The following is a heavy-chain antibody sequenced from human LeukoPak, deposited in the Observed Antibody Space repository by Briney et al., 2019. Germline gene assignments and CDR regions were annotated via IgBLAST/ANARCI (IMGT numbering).Heavy chain of an antibody. Sequence: GESLRLSCAAAGFTFSRYWMSWVRQATGKGLECVAKIKEDGSEAHYVDSVKGRFTISRDNSKNTLYLQMNSLRAEDTAMYYCGRDFVNGAKARFDCWGQGTLVTVSS. CDR1: GFTFSRYW. V-gene: IGHV3-7*01. D-gene: IGHD4/OR15-4a*01. J-gene: IGHJ4*02. CDR2: IKEDGSEA. CDR3: GRDFVNGAKARFDC.